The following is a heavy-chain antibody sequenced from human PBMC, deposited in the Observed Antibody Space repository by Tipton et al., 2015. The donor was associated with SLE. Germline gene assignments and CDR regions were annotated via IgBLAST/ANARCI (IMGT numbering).Heavy chain of an antibody. J-gene: IGHJ4*02. CDR3: ARYFYDSSGVCLFDF. V-gene: IGHV4-31*03. D-gene: IGHD3-22*01. CDR2: IRNSGTT. Sequence: TLSLTCTVPGGSINSDDNYWTWIRQHPGKGLESIGYIRNSGTTFYNPTLKSRVSISVDTSKNQLSLKLSSVTSADTAVYYCARYFYDSSGVCLFDFWGQGTLVTVSS. CDR1: GGSINSDDNY.